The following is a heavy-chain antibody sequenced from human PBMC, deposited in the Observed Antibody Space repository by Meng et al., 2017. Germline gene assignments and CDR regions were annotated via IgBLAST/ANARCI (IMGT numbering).Heavy chain of an antibody. D-gene: IGHD6-19*01. V-gene: IGHV3-53*04. CDR2: IYSGGST. CDR1: GFTVSSNY. J-gene: IGHJ4*02. CDR3: ARESGYSSGWNYFDY. Sequence: GESLKISCAASGFTVSSNYMSWVRQAPGKGLEWVSVIYSGGSTYYADSVKGRFTISRHNSKNTLYVQMNSLRAEDTAVYYCARESGYSSGWNYFDYWGQGTLVTVSS.